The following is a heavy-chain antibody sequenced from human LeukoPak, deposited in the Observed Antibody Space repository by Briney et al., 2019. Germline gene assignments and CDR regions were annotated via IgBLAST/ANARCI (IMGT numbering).Heavy chain of an antibody. Sequence: SETLSPTCTVSGGSVSSYYCSWIRQPPGKGLEWIGYIKSSGSSNYNPSLKSRVTISIDTSKNQFSLRLNSVTAADTAVYYCARDGTVATSWFDSCCQGTLVTVSS. J-gene: IGHJ5*01. V-gene: IGHV4-59*02. CDR3: ARDGTVATSWFDS. D-gene: IGHD5-12*01. CDR1: GGSVSSYY. CDR2: IKSSGSS.